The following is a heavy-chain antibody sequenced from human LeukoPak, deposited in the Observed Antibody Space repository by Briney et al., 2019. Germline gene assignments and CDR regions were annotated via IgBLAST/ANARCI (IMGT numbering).Heavy chain of an antibody. V-gene: IGHV3-7*01. CDR1: GFTFSSYW. CDR2: IKQDGSEK. Sequence: GGSLRLSCAASGFTFSSYWMSWVRQAPGKGLEWVANIKQDGSEKYYVDSVKGRFTISRDNAKNSLYLQMNSLRAEDTAVYYCARDPSYYGDYKYYFDYWGQGTLVTVSS. CDR3: ARDPSYYGDYKYYFDY. D-gene: IGHD4-17*01. J-gene: IGHJ4*02.